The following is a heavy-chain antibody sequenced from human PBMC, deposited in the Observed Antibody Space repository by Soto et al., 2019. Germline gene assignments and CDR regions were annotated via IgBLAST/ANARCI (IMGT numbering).Heavy chain of an antibody. CDR3: ARVSLGGSTSD. CDR1: GFTFSSYS. Sequence: EVQLVESGGGLVKPGGSLRLSCAASGFTFSSYSMNWVRQAPGKGLEWVSSISSSSSYIYYADSVKGRFTISRDNAKNSLYLQMNSLRAGDRAVYYCARVSLGGSTSDWGQGTLVTVSS. J-gene: IGHJ4*02. D-gene: IGHD2-2*01. CDR2: ISSSSSYI. V-gene: IGHV3-21*01.